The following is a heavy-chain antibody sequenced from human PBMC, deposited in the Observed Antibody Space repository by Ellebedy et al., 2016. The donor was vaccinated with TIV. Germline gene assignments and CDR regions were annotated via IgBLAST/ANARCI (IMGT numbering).Heavy chain of an antibody. J-gene: IGHJ3*02. CDR3: ARDPVGVGPAFDI. CDR2: ISGSGGNT. CDR1: GYSFSSHA. D-gene: IGHD4-23*01. V-gene: IGHV3-23*01. Sequence: PGGSLRLSCAGSGYSFSSHAMSWVRQAPGKGLEWVSSISGSGGNTYYADSVKGRFTISRDNSKDTPYLQVNSLRAEDTAVYYCARDPVGVGPAFDIWGQGTMVTVSS.